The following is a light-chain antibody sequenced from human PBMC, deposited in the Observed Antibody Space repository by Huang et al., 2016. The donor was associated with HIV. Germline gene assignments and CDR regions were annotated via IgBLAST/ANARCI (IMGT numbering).Light chain of an antibody. Sequence: EIVMTQSPATLSVSPGERATLSCRASQSVSSYLAWYQHKPGQAPRLLIYGASTRAKDIPARFSGRGSRTDFTLTISSLQSEDFAIYYCQQYNNWPPITFGQGTRLEIK. V-gene: IGKV3-15*01. CDR1: QSVSSY. CDR2: GAS. CDR3: QQYNNWPPIT. J-gene: IGKJ5*01.